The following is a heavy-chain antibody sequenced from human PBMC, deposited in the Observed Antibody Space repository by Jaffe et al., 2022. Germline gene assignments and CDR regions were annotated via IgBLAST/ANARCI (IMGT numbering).Heavy chain of an antibody. CDR1: GYSFTSYW. CDR3: VRRELGYCSSTSCRSGAFDI. CDR2: IYPGDSDT. D-gene: IGHD2-2*01. V-gene: IGHV5-51*03. J-gene: IGHJ3*02. Sequence: EVQLVQSGAEVKKPGESLKISCKGSGYSFTSYWIGWVRQMPGKGLEWMGIIYPGDSDTRYSPSFQGQVTISADKSISTAYLQWSSLKASDTAMYYCVRRELGYCSSTSCRSGAFDIWGQGTMVTVSS.